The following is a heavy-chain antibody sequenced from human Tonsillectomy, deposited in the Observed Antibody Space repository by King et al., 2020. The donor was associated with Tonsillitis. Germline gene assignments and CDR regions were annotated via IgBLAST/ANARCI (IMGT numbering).Heavy chain of an antibody. J-gene: IGHJ4*02. CDR2: IFYSGGT. D-gene: IGHD6-19*01. V-gene: IGHV4-30-4*01. CDR1: GDSISNGDHY. CDR3: ARAIPAHLSLSSWYHFDF. Sequence: VQLQESGPGLVKPSQTLSLTCTVSGDSISNGDHYWSWIRQPPGKGLEWVGYIFYSGGTYFNPSLKSRVTISVETAKNQFSLRLASVTAADTAVYYCARAIPAHLSLSSWYHFDFWGQGTLVTVSS.